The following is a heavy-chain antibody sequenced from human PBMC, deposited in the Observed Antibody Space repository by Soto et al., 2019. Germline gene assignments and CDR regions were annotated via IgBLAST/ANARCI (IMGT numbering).Heavy chain of an antibody. J-gene: IGHJ4*02. D-gene: IGHD5-18*01. CDR1: GFTFSSYG. Sequence: QVQLVESGGGVVQPGRSLRLSCAASGFTFSSYGMHWVRQAPGKGLEWVAVISYDGSNKYYADSVKGRFTISRDNSKNTLYLQMNSLRAEEMAVDCCANDRGYSYGTIDYWGQGTLVTLS. V-gene: IGHV3-30*18. CDR2: ISYDGSNK. CDR3: ANDRGYSYGTIDY.